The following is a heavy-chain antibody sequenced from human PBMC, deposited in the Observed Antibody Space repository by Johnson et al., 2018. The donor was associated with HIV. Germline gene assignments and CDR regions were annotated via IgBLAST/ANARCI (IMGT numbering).Heavy chain of an antibody. CDR1: GFTFKEYG. CDR3: ARDRGAARDAFDI. V-gene: IGHV3-20*04. J-gene: IGHJ3*02. CDR2: IHWNGCST. D-gene: IGHD6-6*01. Sequence: VQLVESGGSVVRPGGSLRLSCTASGFTFKEYGMSWVRQAPGKGLEWVSGIHWNGCSTGYADSMKGRFTISRDNAKNSLYLQMNSLRAEDTAVYYCARDRGAARDAFDIWGQGTMVTVSS.